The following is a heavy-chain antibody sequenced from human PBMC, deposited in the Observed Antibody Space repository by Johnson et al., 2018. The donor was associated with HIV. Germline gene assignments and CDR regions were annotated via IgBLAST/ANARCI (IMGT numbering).Heavy chain of an antibody. J-gene: IGHJ3*02. Sequence: VQLVESGGGLVKPGGSLRLSCAASGFTFSNAWMSWVRQAPGKGLEWVGRIKSKTDGGTTDYAAPVKGRFTISRDDSKNTLYLQMNSLRAEDTAVYYCAREKGFVGGAFDIWGQGTMVTVSS. CDR1: GFTFSNAW. D-gene: IGHD3-3*01. CDR2: IKSKTDGGTT. CDR3: AREKGFVGGAFDI. V-gene: IGHV3-15*01.